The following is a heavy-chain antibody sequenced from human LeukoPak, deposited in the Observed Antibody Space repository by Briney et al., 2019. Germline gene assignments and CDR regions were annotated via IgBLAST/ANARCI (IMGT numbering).Heavy chain of an antibody. D-gene: IGHD3-22*01. CDR2: VYYSGST. CDR3: ARDRGYYYDSSGYYHVFGFDY. CDR1: GGSISSGDYY. V-gene: IGHV4-30-4*08. Sequence: SQTLSLTCTVSGGSISSGDYYWSWIRQPPGKGLEWIGYVYYSGSTYYNPSLKSRVTISVDTSKNQFSLKLSSVTAADTAVYYCARDRGYYYDSSGYYHVFGFDYWGQGTLVTVSS. J-gene: IGHJ4*02.